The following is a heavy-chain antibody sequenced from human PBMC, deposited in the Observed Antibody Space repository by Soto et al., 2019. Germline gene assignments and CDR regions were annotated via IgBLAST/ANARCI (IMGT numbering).Heavy chain of an antibody. CDR2: IYYSGST. CDR3: ARPDVSSSWYFDY. CDR1: GGSISSSSYY. J-gene: IGHJ4*02. Sequence: SETLSLTCTVSGGSISSSSYYWGWIRQPPGKGLEWIGSIYYSGSTYYNPSLKSRVTISVDTSKNQFSLKLSSVTAADTAVYYCARPDVSSSWYFDYWGQGTLVTVSS. V-gene: IGHV4-39*01. D-gene: IGHD6-13*01.